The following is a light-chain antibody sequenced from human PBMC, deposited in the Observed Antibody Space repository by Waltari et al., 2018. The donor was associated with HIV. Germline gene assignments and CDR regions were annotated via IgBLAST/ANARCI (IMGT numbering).Light chain of an antibody. CDR1: TLGDNF. Sequence: SYELTQPPSVSVSPGQTAHIACSGSTLGDNFVCWYQHKSGQSPVLVIYHDDDRPSGIPERFSGSNAGDTATLTISGTQPMDEADYYCQAWDSGSNWVFGGGTRLTVL. CDR2: HDD. CDR3: QAWDSGSNWV. V-gene: IGLV3-1*01. J-gene: IGLJ3*02.